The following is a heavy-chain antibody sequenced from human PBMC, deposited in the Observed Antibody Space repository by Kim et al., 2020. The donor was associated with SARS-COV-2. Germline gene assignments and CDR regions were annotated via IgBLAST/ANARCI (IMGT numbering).Heavy chain of an antibody. Sequence: SETLSLTCTVSGGSISSSSNYWGWMRQPPGKGLEWIGNIQYSGSTYYNPSLKSRVTISLDTSKNQFSLKLSSVTAADTAVYYCARDKPWFDPWGQGTPVTVSS. CDR3: ARDKPWFDP. CDR2: IQYSGST. V-gene: IGHV4-39*07. J-gene: IGHJ5*02. CDR1: GGSISSSSNY.